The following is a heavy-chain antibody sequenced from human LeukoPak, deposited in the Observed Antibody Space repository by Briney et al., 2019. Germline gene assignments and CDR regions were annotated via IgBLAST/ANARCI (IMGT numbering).Heavy chain of an antibody. CDR2: IYHSGST. CDR1: GYSISSGYY. D-gene: IGHD3-16*01. Sequence: SETLSLTCTVSGYSISSGYYWGWIRQPPGKGLEWIGSIYHSGSTYYHPSLKSRVTISVDTSKNQFSLKLSSVTAADTAVYYCARDFTLGVLGYWGQGTLVTVSS. J-gene: IGHJ4*02. V-gene: IGHV4-38-2*02. CDR3: ARDFTLGVLGY.